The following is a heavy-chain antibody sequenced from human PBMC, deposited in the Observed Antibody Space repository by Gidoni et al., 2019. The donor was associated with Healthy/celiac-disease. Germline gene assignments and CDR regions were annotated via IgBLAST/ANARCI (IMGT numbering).Heavy chain of an antibody. CDR1: GYTFTSYY. CDR2: INPSGGST. D-gene: IGHD3-3*01. V-gene: IGHV1-46*01. J-gene: IGHJ5*02. Sequence: QVPLVQSGAEVKKPGASVKVSCKASGYTFTSYYMHWVRQAPGQGLEWMGIINPSGGSTSYAQKFQGRVTMTRDTSTSTVYMELSSLRSEDTAVYYCARTSERTFGVVIMGWFDPWGQGTLVTVSS. CDR3: ARTSERTFGVVIMGWFDP.